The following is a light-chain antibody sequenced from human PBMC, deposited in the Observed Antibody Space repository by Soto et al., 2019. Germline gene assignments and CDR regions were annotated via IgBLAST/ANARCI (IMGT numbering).Light chain of an antibody. J-gene: IGKJ1*01. CDR3: QQYGSSGT. CDR1: QSVSNNY. V-gene: IGKV3-20*01. CDR2: GAS. Sequence: EIVFTQSPCTLSLSPGERARLSCRASQSVSNNYLAWYQQKPGQAPRLLIYGASNRATGIPDRFSGSGSGTDFTLTISRLEPEDFAVYYCQQYGSSGTFGQGTKVDIK.